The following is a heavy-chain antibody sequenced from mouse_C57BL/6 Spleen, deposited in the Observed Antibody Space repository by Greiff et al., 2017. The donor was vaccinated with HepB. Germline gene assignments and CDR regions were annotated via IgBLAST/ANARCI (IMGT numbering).Heavy chain of an antibody. CDR2: ILPGSGST. Sequence: VMLVESGAELMKPGASVKLSCKATGYTFTGYWIEWVKQSPGHGLEWIGEILPGSGSTNYNEKFKGKATFTADTSSNTAYMQLNSLTTEDSAIYYCARWDAYYCGSSPNYWGQGTTLTVSS. CDR1: GYTFTGYW. J-gene: IGHJ2*01. D-gene: IGHD1-1*01. V-gene: IGHV1-9*01. CDR3: ARWDAYYCGSSPNY.